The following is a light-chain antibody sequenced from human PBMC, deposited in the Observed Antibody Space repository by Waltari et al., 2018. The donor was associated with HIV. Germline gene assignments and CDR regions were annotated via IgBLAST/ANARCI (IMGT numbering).Light chain of an antibody. CDR1: QSFYSPY. CDR3: LQYGSSPGT. CDR2: GAS. V-gene: IGKV3-20*01. Sequence: EIVLTQSPGTLSLSPGERATLSCRASQSFYSPYLAWYQQRPGQAPRLLIFGASSRATGIPDRFSGSGSGTDFTLTISRLEPEDFAVYYCLQYGSSPGTFGQGTKVEIK. J-gene: IGKJ1*01.